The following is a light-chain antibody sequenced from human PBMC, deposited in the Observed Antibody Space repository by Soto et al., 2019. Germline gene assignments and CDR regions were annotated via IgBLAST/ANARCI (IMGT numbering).Light chain of an antibody. CDR2: GAS. Sequence: EIVLTQSPGTLSLSPGERATLSCRASHSVSSSYLAWYQQKPGQAPRLLIYGASSRATGIPDRFSGSRSGTDFALTISRLEPEDFGVYYCQRYGSSPPYTFGQGTTLQIK. V-gene: IGKV3-20*01. CDR1: HSVSSSY. J-gene: IGKJ2*01. CDR3: QRYGSSPPYT.